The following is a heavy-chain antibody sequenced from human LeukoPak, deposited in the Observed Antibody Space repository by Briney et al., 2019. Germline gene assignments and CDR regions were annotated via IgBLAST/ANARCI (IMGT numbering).Heavy chain of an antibody. CDR3: GRGSRGWSELDY. CDR2: IIPILGIA. Sequence: SVKVSRKASGGTSTSYAISCVRPAPGQGLEWVGRIIPILGIANYAQKFQGRGTITADKSTSTAYVELSSLRAEVTAVYCCGRGSRGWSELDYWGQGTLVTVSS. CDR1: GGTSTSYA. D-gene: IGHD6-19*01. J-gene: IGHJ4*02. V-gene: IGHV1-69*04.